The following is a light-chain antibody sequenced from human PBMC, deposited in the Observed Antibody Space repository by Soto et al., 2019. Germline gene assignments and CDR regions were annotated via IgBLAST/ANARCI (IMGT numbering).Light chain of an antibody. CDR1: QSISDR. CDR3: QQFNSFSYT. V-gene: IGKV1-5*03. CDR2: NTS. Sequence: DIQMTQSPSTLSASVGDRVTITCRASQSISDRLAWYQQKPGNAPKLLIYNTSTLESGVPSRFSGSGSGTDFTLTISSLQPEDFATYYCQQFNSFSYTFGQGTKVEIK. J-gene: IGKJ2*01.